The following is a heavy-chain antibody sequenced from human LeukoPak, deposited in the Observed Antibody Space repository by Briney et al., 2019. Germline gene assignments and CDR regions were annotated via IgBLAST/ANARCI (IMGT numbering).Heavy chain of an antibody. CDR1: GFTFSNYW. D-gene: IGHD5-24*01. CDR2: IKQDGSET. Sequence: GGSLRLSCAASGFTFSNYWMNWVRQAPGKGLECLANIKQDGSETYYADSVKGRFTISRDNAKNSLYLQMDSLRAEDTAVYYCARETPRRGETRDGYRWGQGTLVTVSS. CDR3: ARETPRRGETRDGYR. V-gene: IGHV3-7*01. J-gene: IGHJ4*02.